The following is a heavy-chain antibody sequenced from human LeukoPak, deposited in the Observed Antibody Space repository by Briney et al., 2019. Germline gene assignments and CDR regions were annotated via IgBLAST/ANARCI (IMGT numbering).Heavy chain of an antibody. J-gene: IGHJ4*02. V-gene: IGHV3-53*01. CDR1: GFAVSSSY. Sequence: GGSLRLSCAASGFAVSSSYMSWVRQAPGKGLEWVSVLYSGGTTYYADSVKGRFTISRDNSKNTLYFQMNSLRDEDTAVYYCTKIGGSGLLYYFDSWGQGTLVSVSS. CDR2: LYSGGTT. D-gene: IGHD2-15*01. CDR3: TKIGGSGLLYYFDS.